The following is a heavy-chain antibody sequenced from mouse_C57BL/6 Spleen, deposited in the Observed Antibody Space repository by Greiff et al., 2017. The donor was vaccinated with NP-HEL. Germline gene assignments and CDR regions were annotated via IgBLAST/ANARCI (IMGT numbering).Heavy chain of an antibody. CDR2: IHPNSGST. Sequence: QVQLQQSGAELVKPGASVKLSCKASGYTFTSYWMHWVKQRPGQGLEWIGMIHPNSGSTNYNEKFKSKATLTVDKSSSTAYMQLSSLTSEDSAVYYCARGDYDGYYVAYWGQGTLVTVSA. J-gene: IGHJ3*01. D-gene: IGHD2-3*01. CDR1: GYTFTSYW. V-gene: IGHV1-64*01. CDR3: ARGDYDGYYVAY.